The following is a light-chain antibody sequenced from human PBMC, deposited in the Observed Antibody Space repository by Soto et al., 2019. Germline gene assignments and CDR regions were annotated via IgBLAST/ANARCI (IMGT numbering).Light chain of an antibody. CDR2: AAS. V-gene: IGKV1-8*01. CDR1: QGISSY. J-gene: IGKJ1*01. Sequence: AIRMTQSPSSLSASTGDRVTITCRASQGISSYLAWYQQKPGKAPKLLIYAASTLQSGVPSRFSGSGSGTDFTLTISCLQPEDFATYYCRQYYSYPRTFGHGTKVDIK. CDR3: RQYYSYPRT.